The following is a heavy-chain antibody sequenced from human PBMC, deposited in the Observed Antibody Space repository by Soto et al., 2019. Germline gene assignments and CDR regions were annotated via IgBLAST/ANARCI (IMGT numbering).Heavy chain of an antibody. CDR3: TTEGALVRLFDF. CDR2: VKSKTDGGTT. Sequence: PGGSLRLSCATSGFIFTGAWMSWVRQAPGKGLEWVGRVKSKTDGGTTDYAAPVRGRFIISRDDSKNTVYLQMNSLRSEDTALYFCTTEGALVRLFDFWGQGTLVTVSS. V-gene: IGHV3-15*01. CDR1: GFIFTGAW. D-gene: IGHD2-8*02. J-gene: IGHJ4*02.